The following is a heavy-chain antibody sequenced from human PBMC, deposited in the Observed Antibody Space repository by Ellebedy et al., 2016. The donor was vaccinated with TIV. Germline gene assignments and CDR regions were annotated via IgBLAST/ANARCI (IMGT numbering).Heavy chain of an antibody. D-gene: IGHD6-19*01. J-gene: IGHJ4*02. CDR1: GFTFSRYW. Sequence: GESLKISCGGSGFTFSRYWMHWVRQAPGKGLEWVSYISSSSSTIYYADSVKGRFTISRDNARKSLYLQMNSLRTEDTALYFCAKDTSRTTAVADDPFDYWGQGTLVTVSS. CDR2: ISSSSSTI. V-gene: IGHV3-48*04. CDR3: AKDTSRTTAVADDPFDY.